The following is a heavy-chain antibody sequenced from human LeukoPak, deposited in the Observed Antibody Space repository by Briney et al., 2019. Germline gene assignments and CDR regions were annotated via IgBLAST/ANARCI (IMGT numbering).Heavy chain of an antibody. D-gene: IGHD1-26*01. CDR1: GFRVSSNY. V-gene: IGHV3-66*01. J-gene: IGHJ4*02. Sequence: PGGSLRLSCAASGFRVSSNYMNWVRQAPGKGLEWVSAIYSGGSSYYADSVKGRFTVSRDNSKNTVDLQMNSLRAEDTAVYYCARDKTSVGPLDYWGQGTLVTVSS. CDR3: ARDKTSVGPLDY. CDR2: IYSGGSS.